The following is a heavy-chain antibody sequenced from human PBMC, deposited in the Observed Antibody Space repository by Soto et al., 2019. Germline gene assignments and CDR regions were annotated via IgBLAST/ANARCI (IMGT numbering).Heavy chain of an antibody. Sequence: GGSLRLSCAASGFTFSSYAMHWVRQAPGKGLEWVAVISYDGSNKYYADSVKGRFTISRDNSKNTLYLQMNSLRAEDTAVYYCARGLSGRSFYYYYGMDDWGQGTTVTVSS. J-gene: IGHJ6*02. V-gene: IGHV3-30-3*01. CDR3: ARGLSGRSFYYYYGMDD. CDR2: ISYDGSNK. D-gene: IGHD1-26*01. CDR1: GFTFSSYA.